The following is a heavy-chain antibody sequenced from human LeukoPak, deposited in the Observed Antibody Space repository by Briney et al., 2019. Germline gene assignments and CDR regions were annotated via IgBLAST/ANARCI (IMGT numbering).Heavy chain of an antibody. CDR3: VRDRCSGGSCRLFDY. CDR2: MWSDGDNR. Sequence: GRSLRLSCAASGFTFGTYAMHWVRQAPGKGLEWVAVMWSDGDNRYYADSVKGRFTISRDNSKNTLYLEMNSLRAEDTAVYYCVRDRCSGGSCRLFDYWGQEALVTVSS. CDR1: GFTFGTYA. D-gene: IGHD2-15*01. J-gene: IGHJ4*02. V-gene: IGHV3-33*01.